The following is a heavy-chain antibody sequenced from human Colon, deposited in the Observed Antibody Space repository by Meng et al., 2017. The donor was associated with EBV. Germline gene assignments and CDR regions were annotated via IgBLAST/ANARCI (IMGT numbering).Heavy chain of an antibody. J-gene: IGHJ4*02. D-gene: IGHD2-2*01. CDR3: ARVRVIPAAVGFDY. CDR1: ARSISTSDW. CDR2: IYRGGGT. Sequence: VHLQRSCPSLVVPSDTRSLACAVSARSISTSDWWSWVRQPPGKGLEWIGEIYRGGGTNYNPSFKSRVTISVDTSNNHFSLKLSYVTAADTAVYYCARVRVIPAAVGFDYWGQGTLVTVSS. V-gene: IGHV4-4*02.